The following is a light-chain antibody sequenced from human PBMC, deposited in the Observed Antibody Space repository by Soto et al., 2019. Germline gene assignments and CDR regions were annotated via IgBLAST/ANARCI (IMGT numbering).Light chain of an antibody. CDR2: LSSDGSH. Sequence: QLVLTQSPSASASLGASVKLTCTLSSGHSSYAIAWHQQQPEKGPRYLMKLSSDGSHSKGDGIPDRFSGSSSGAERYHTISSLQSEYEADYYCQTWDTGARVVFGGGTKLTVL. CDR1: SGHSSYA. CDR3: QTWDTGARVV. V-gene: IGLV4-69*01. J-gene: IGLJ2*01.